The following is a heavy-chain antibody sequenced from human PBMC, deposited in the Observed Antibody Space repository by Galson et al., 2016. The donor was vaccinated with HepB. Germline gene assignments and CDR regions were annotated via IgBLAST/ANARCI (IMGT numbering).Heavy chain of an antibody. CDR1: GDSVSSIGAA. J-gene: IGHJ3*02. Sequence: CAISGDSVSSIGAARHWIRQSPPRGLEWLGRTYYRSTWYNEYAVSVQGRITINPDTSKNQLSLQLNSVTPEDTAVYYCARNRGTWDGSGELIDIWGQGTRVTVSS. CDR3: ARNRGTWDGSGELIDI. CDR2: TYYRSTWYN. V-gene: IGHV6-1*01. D-gene: IGHD3-10*01.